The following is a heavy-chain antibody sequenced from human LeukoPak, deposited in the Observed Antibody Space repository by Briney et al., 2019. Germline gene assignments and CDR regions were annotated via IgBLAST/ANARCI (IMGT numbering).Heavy chain of an antibody. Sequence: GASVKVSCKASGYNFEILGISWVRQAPGQGLEWMGWISAYKGNTNYAQKFQGRVTMTTDTSTSTAYMDLRNLTSDDTAVYYLARTPGGNHVDRASGFDLWGRGTLVTVSS. CDR1: GYNFEILG. CDR3: ARTPGGNHVDRASGFDL. D-gene: IGHD1-14*01. CDR2: ISAYKGNT. J-gene: IGHJ2*01. V-gene: IGHV1-18*01.